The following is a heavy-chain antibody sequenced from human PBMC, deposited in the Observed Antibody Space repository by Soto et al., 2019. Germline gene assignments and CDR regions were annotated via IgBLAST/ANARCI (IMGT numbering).Heavy chain of an antibody. V-gene: IGHV3-74*01. CDR2: IKSDGTYT. J-gene: IGHJ3*02. CDR3: ARDYESLLGMIVVWSPSDDAFDI. CDR1: GFTFSNYW. D-gene: IGHD3-22*01. Sequence: PGGSLRLSCAASGFTFSNYWMHWVRQAPGKGLVWVSRIKSDGTYTNYADSVKGRFTISRDNAESTLYLQMNSLRAEDTAVYYCARDYESLLGMIVVWSPSDDAFDIWGHGTMVTVSS.